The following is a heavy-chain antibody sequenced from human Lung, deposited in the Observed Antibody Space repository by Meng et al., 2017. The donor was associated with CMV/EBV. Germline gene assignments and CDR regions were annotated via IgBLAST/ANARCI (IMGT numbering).Heavy chain of an antibody. J-gene: IGHJ4*02. Sequence: QVQLVQSWSELKKPGDSAKVSCQAAGYTFTSSSMNWVRHAPGQGLEWMGWININTGNPTYAQGFTGRFVFSLDTSVSTAYLQIDSLKADDTAVYYCARGNGWRFDYWGQGTLVTVSS. CDR3: ARGNGWRFDY. CDR1: GYTFTSSS. V-gene: IGHV7-4-1*01. CDR2: ININTGNP. D-gene: IGHD6-19*01.